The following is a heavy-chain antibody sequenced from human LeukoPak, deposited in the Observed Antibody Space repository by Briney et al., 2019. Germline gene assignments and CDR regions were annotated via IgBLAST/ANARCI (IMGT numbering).Heavy chain of an antibody. Sequence: SETLSLTCTVSGGSISSYCWSWIRQPPGKGLEWIGSICYSGSTNYNPSLKSRVTVSLDTSKNQFSLKLNSVTATDTALYSCARRVVESAATTERNWFDPWGQGTLVTVSS. CDR3: ARRVVESAATTERNWFDP. J-gene: IGHJ5*02. CDR2: ICYSGST. CDR1: GGSISSYC. V-gene: IGHV4-59*08. D-gene: IGHD4-11*01.